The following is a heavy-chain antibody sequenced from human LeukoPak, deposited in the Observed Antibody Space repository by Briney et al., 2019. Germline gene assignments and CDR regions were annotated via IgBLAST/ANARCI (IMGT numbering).Heavy chain of an antibody. CDR3: AREMGYCSGGSCYPGWFDP. CDR1: GGSISSGGYS. CDR2: IYHSGST. Sequence: SQTLSLTCAVSGGSISSGGYSWSWIRQPPGKGLEWIGYIYHSGSTYYNPSRKSRVTISVDRSKNQFSLKLSSVTAADTAVYYCAREMGYCSGGSCYPGWFDPRGQGTLVTVSS. D-gene: IGHD2-15*01. V-gene: IGHV4-30-2*01. J-gene: IGHJ5*02.